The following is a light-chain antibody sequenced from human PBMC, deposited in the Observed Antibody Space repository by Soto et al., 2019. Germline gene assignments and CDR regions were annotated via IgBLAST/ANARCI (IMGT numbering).Light chain of an antibody. J-gene: IGKJ3*01. V-gene: IGKV3-20*01. Sequence: EIVLTQSPDTLSLSPGERATLSCRASQSVSSSYLAWYQQKPGQAPRLLIYGASSRATGIPDRFSGSGSGTDFTLTFSRLEPEDFAVYYCQQYGSSPLFTFGPGTKVDI. CDR3: QQYGSSPLFT. CDR1: QSVSSSY. CDR2: GAS.